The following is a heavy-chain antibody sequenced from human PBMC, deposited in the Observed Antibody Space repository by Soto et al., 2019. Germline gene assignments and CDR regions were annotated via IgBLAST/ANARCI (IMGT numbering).Heavy chain of an antibody. CDR2: INHSGST. CDR1: GGSFSGYY. CDR3: ARGKLVVTAIRYYYGMDV. Sequence: QVQLQQWGAGLLKPSETLSLTCAVYGGSFSGYYWSWIRQPPGKGLEWIGEINHSGSTNYNPSLKSRVTISVDTSKNQFSLKLSSVTAADTAVYYCARGKLVVTAIRYYYGMDVWGQGTTVTVSS. V-gene: IGHV4-34*01. D-gene: IGHD2-21*02. J-gene: IGHJ6*02.